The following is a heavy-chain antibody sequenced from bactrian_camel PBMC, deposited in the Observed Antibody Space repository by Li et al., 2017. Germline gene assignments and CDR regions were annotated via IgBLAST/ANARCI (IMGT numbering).Heavy chain of an antibody. CDR1: GFPFSLYW. CDR3: ATTPSGGSWFHPFGY. V-gene: IGHV3S1*01. Sequence: HVQLVESGGGLVQPGGSLRLSCAASGFPFSLYWMYWVRQTPGKGLEWVSSINKGGETTYYADSVKGRFTISRDNTKNTVFLQMNSLKSEDTALYYCATTPSGGSWFHPFGYWGQGTQVTVS. CDR2: INKGGETT. D-gene: IGHD2*01. J-gene: IGHJ6*01.